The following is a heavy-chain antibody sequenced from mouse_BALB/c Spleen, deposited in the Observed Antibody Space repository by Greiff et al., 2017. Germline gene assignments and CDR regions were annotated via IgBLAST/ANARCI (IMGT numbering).Heavy chain of an antibody. J-gene: IGHJ4*01. CDR3: ARYRIYYDYDGYAMDY. CDR1: GYTFSSYW. CDR2: VLPGSGST. Sequence: VKLQQSGAELMKPGASVKISCKATGYTFSSYWIEWVKQRPGHGLEWIGEVLPGSGSTNYNEKFKGKATFTADTSSNTAYMQLSSLTSEDSAVYYCARYRIYYDYDGYAMDYWGQGTSVTVSS. V-gene: IGHV1-9*01. D-gene: IGHD2-4*01.